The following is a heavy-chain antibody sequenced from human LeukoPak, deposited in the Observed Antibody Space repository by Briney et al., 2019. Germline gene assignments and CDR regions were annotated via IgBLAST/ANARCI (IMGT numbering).Heavy chain of an antibody. V-gene: IGHV3-23*01. CDR2: ISGSGGST. J-gene: IGHJ4*02. Sequence: PGGSLRLSCAASGFTFSSYAMSWVRQAPGKGLEWVSAISGSGGSTYYADSVKGRFTISRDNSKNTLYLQMNSLRAEDTAVYYCEKDGWPRYKAFDYWGQGTLVTVSS. CDR3: EKDGWPRYKAFDY. D-gene: IGHD5-18*01. CDR1: GFTFSSYA.